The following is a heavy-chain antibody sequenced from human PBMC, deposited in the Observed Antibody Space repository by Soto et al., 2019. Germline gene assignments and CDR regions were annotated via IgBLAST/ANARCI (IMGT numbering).Heavy chain of an antibody. CDR1: GFTFSHYS. D-gene: IGHD1-26*01. V-gene: IGHV3-23*01. J-gene: IGHJ4*02. Sequence: EVQLLESGGGLVQPGGSLRLSCAASGFTFSHYSMAWVRQTPEKGLEWVSGMSISGEKTFYADFVKGRFTVSSDSPKNTVYLQMNTLRAEDTAIYYCTRWDGFADLWGQGTLVTVSS. CDR2: MSISGEKT. CDR3: TRWDGFADL.